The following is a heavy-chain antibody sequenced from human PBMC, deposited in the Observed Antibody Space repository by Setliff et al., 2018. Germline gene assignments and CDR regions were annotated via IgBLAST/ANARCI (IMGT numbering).Heavy chain of an antibody. V-gene: IGHV3-30*02. Sequence: PGGSLRLSCAASGFTSSMYGVHWVRQAPGKGLEWVAYIRHDGSNENYADSVKGRFTISRDNSRNTLFLQMNSLRAEDTGVCYCAKDTHYYASSGYYCFDYWGQGTLVTVSS. CDR3: AKDTHYYASSGYYCFDY. CDR2: IRHDGSNE. CDR1: GFTSSMYG. J-gene: IGHJ4*02. D-gene: IGHD3-22*01.